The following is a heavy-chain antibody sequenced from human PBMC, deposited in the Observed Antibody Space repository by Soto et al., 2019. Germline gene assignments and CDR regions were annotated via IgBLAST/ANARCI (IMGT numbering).Heavy chain of an antibody. CDR2: IIPIFGTA. CDR3: ATSYNWNDGPYYYGMDV. V-gene: IGHV1-69*12. D-gene: IGHD1-1*01. Sequence: QVQLVQSGAEVKKPGSSVKVSCKASGGTFSSYAISWVRQAPGQGLEWMGGIIPIFGTANYAQKFQGRVTITADESTSXXYMELSSLRSEDTAVYYCATSYNWNDGPYYYGMDVWGQGTTVTVSS. J-gene: IGHJ6*02. CDR1: GGTFSSYA.